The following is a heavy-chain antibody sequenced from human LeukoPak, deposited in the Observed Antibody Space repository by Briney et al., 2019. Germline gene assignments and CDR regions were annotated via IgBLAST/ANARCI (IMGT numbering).Heavy chain of an antibody. CDR2: IIPILGIA. Sequence: SVKVSCKASGGTFSSYAISWVRQALGQGLEWMGRIIPILGIANYAQKFQGRVTITADKSTSTAYMELSSLRSEDTAVYYCAREYCTNGVCHRRFDYWGQGTLVTVSS. J-gene: IGHJ4*02. V-gene: IGHV1-69*04. D-gene: IGHD2-8*01. CDR3: AREYCTNGVCHRRFDY. CDR1: GGTFSSYA.